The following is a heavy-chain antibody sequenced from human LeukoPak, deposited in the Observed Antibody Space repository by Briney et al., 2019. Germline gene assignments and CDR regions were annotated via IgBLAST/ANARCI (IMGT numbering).Heavy chain of an antibody. CDR3: ARDQLPTSGSPDFDY. CDR2: ISAYNGNT. Sequence: ASVKVSCKASGYTFTSYGISWVRQAPGQGLEWIGWISAYNGNTNYAQKLQGRVTMTTDTSTSTAYMELRSLRSDDTAVYYCARDQLPTSGSPDFDYWGQGTLVTVSS. J-gene: IGHJ4*02. D-gene: IGHD3-10*01. V-gene: IGHV1-18*01. CDR1: GYTFTSYG.